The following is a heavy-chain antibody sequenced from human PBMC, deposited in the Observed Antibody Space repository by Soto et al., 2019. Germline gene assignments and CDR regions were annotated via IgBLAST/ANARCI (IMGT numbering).Heavy chain of an antibody. CDR3: ARSWGWPFDY. Sequence: VQLVESGGGLVKPGGSLRLSCAASGFTFSSYSMNWVRQAPGKGLEWVSSVSSSSSYIYYADSVKGRFTISRDDAKNSLYLQMNSLRAEDTAVYYCARSWGWPFDYWGQGTLVIVSS. D-gene: IGHD6-19*01. J-gene: IGHJ4*02. CDR2: VSSSSSYI. CDR1: GFTFSSYS. V-gene: IGHV3-21*01.